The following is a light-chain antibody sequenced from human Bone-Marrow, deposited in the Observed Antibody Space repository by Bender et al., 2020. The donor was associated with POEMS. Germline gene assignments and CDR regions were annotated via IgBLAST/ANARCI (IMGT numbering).Light chain of an antibody. CDR3: YSYAGSYTLEV. CDR2: DVS. J-gene: IGLJ2*01. Sequence: QSALTQPASVSGSPGQSITMSCTGMTRDVGSHSLVSWYQQRPGQAPKLMIYDVSKRPSWVPDRFSGSKSGNTASLTISGLQTEDEADYYCYSYAGSYTLEVFGGGTKLTVL. CDR1: TRDVGSHSL. V-gene: IGLV2-11*01.